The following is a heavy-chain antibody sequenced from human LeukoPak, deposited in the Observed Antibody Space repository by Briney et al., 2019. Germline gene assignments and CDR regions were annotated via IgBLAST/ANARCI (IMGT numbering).Heavy chain of an antibody. J-gene: IGHJ5*02. CDR1: GGSMNSYY. CDR3: ARGGYYGSGNDFRFDP. CDR2: IHYTGST. V-gene: IGHV4-59*01. Sequence: PSETLSLTCTVSGGSMNSYYWSWIRQPPGKGLECIGYIHYTGSTNYNPSLKSRVTISVDTSKNQFSLKLSSVTAADTAIYYCARGGYYGSGNDFRFDPWGQGTLVTVSS. D-gene: IGHD3-10*01.